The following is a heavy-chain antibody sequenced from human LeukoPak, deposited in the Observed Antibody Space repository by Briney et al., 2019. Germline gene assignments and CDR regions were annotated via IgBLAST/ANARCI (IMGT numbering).Heavy chain of an antibody. D-gene: IGHD1-14*01. V-gene: IGHV3-66*01. J-gene: IGHJ4*02. CDR3: ATGTSVSFDH. CDR1: GFTVSSNY. CDR2: IYSGGTT. Sequence: GGSLRLSCAASGFTVSSNYMTWVRQAPGKGLEWVSVIYSGGTTYYADSVKGRFTISRDNSKNTLYLQVNSLRAEDTAVYYCATGTSVSFDHWGQGTLVTVCS.